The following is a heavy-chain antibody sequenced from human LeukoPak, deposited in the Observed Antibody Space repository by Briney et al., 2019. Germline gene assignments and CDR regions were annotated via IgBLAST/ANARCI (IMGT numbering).Heavy chain of an antibody. CDR2: ISYDGSNK. V-gene: IGHV3-30*18. CDR3: AKSSAFDY. J-gene: IGHJ4*02. Sequence: PGGSLRLSCAASGFTFSSYGMHWVRQAPGKGLEWVAVISYDGSNKYYADSVKGRFTISRDNSKNTLYLQTNSLRAEDTAVYYCAKSSAFDYWGQGTLVTVSS. CDR1: GFTFSSYG.